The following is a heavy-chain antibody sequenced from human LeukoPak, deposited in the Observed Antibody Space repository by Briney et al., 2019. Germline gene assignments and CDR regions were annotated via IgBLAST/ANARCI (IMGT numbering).Heavy chain of an antibody. V-gene: IGHV4-59*01. Sequence: SETLSLTCTVSDGSISSYYWSWIRQPPGKGLEWIGYIYYSGSTNYNPSLKSRVTISVDTSKNQFSLKLSSVTAADTAVYYCARVFYPSSFDYWGQGTLVTVSS. J-gene: IGHJ4*02. D-gene: IGHD2/OR15-2a*01. CDR2: IYYSGST. CDR1: DGSISSYY. CDR3: ARVFYPSSFDY.